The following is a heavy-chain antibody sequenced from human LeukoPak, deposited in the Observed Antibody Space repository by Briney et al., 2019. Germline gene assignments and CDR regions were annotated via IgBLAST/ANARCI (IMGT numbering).Heavy chain of an antibody. CDR3: ARQRYFDWLSPFDY. J-gene: IGHJ4*02. D-gene: IGHD3-9*01. V-gene: IGHV4-39*01. CDR1: GGSISSSSYY. Sequence: SETLSLTCTVSGGSISSSSYYWGWIRQPPGKGLEWIGSIYYSGSTYYNPSRKSRVTISVDTSRNQFSLKLSSVTAADTAVYYCARQRYFDWLSPFDYWGQGTLVTVSS. CDR2: IYYSGST.